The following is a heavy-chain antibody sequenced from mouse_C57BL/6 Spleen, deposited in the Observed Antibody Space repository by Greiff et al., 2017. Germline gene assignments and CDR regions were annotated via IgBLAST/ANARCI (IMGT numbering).Heavy chain of an antibody. D-gene: IGHD1-1*01. CDR3: ARGRTTVVADY. CDR1: GYTFTSYW. CDR2: IDPSDSYT. V-gene: IGHV1-69*01. J-gene: IGHJ4*01. Sequence: QVQLQQSGAELVMPGASVKLSCKASGYTFTSYWMHWVKQRPGQGLEWIGEIDPSDSYTNYNQKFKGKSTLTVDKSSSTAYMQLSSLTSEDSAVYYCARGRTTVVADYWGQGTSVTVSS.